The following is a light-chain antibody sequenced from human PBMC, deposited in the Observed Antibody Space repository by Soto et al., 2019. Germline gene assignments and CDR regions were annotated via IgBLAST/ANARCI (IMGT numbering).Light chain of an antibody. V-gene: IGLV2-14*01. Sequence: QSVLTQPASVSGSPGQSITISCTGTSSDVGGYKYVSWYQQHPGKAPKLIIHEVSSRPSGVSSRFSGSKSGNTASLTISGLQAEDEADYYCRSYTSSATLVFGVGTKLTVL. CDR3: RSYTSSATLV. J-gene: IGLJ2*01. CDR2: EVS. CDR1: SSDVGGYKY.